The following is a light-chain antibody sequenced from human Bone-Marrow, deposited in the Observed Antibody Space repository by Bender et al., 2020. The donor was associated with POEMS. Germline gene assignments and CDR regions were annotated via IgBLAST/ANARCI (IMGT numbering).Light chain of an antibody. CDR2: EGT. CDR1: SGDVGSYQL. V-gene: IGLV2-23*01. J-gene: IGLJ2*01. Sequence: SALTQPASVSGSPGQSISISCTGTSGDVGSYQLVAWYQQHPGKVPKLMIFEGTRRPSGVPNRFSGSKSGNTASLTVSGLQAEDEADYYCSSFAGGNNLIFGGGTKLTVL. CDR3: SSFAGGNNLI.